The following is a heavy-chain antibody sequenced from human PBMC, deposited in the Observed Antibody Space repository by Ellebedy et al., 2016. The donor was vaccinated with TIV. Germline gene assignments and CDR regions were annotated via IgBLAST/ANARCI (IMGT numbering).Heavy chain of an antibody. CDR1: GGSFSGYY. CDR3: AKIGDYSSSWNWFDP. V-gene: IGHV4-34*01. CDR2: INHSGST. Sequence: SETLSLTXAVYGGSFSGYYWSWIRQPPGKGLEWIGEINHSGSTNYNPSLKSRVTMSVDTSKNQFSLKLSSVTAADTAVYYCAKIGDYSSSWNWFDPWGQGTLVTVSS. D-gene: IGHD6-13*01. J-gene: IGHJ5*02.